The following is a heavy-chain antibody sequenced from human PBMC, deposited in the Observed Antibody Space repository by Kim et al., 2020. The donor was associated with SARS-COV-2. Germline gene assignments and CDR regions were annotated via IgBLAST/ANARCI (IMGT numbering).Heavy chain of an antibody. D-gene: IGHD6-13*01. J-gene: IGHJ6*02. CDR2: ISAYNGNT. V-gene: IGHV1-18*04. CDR3: ARNSAAGIGGYYYYGMDV. Sequence: ASVKVSCKASGYTFTSYGISWVRQAPGQGLEWMGWISAYNGNTNYAQKLQGRVTMTTDTSTSTAYMALRSLRSDDTAVYYCARNSAAGIGGYYYYGMDVWGQGTTVTVSS. CDR1: GYTFTSYG.